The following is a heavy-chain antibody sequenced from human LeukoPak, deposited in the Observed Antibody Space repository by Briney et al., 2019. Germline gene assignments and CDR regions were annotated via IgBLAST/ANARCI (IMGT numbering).Heavy chain of an antibody. CDR2: ISYDGSNK. D-gene: IGHD4-17*01. CDR1: GFIFSSYG. J-gene: IGHJ4*02. CDR3: AKDGRDYGDYVDY. Sequence: GRSLRLSCAASGFIFSSYGMHWVRQAPGKGLEWVAVISYDGSNKYYADSVKGRFTISRDNSKNTLYLQMNSLRAEDTAVYYCAKDGRDYGDYVDYWGQGTLVTVSS. V-gene: IGHV3-30*18.